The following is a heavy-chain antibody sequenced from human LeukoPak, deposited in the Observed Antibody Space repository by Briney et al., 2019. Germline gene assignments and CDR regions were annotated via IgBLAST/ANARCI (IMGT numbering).Heavy chain of an antibody. CDR1: GFTFSTYW. D-gene: IGHD1-26*01. V-gene: IGHV3-74*01. CDR3: ARVPPSVGEATSEYFQD. Sequence: PGGSLRLSCAASGFTFSTYWMHWVRQATGKGLLWVSRINTDGSITNYADSVKGRFTISRDNAKNTLYLQMNSLRSEDTAVYYCARVPPSVGEATSEYFQDWGQGTLVTVSS. CDR2: INTDGSIT. J-gene: IGHJ1*01.